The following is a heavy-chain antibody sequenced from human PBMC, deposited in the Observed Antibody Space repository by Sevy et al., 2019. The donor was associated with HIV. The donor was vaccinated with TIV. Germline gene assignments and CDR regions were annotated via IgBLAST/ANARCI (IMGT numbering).Heavy chain of an antibody. J-gene: IGHJ4*02. CDR1: GFPVSSNY. V-gene: IGHV3-66*01. D-gene: IGHD5-18*01. CDR2: YYSDGST. CDR3: ARGKSGYGYGLDY. Sequence: GGSLRLSCAASGFPVSSNYMSWVRQAPGKGLEWVSVYYSDGSTYNADPVKGRFTISRDNSKNTLYLQMNSLRVEDTAVYYCARGKSGYGYGLDYWGQGTLVTVSS.